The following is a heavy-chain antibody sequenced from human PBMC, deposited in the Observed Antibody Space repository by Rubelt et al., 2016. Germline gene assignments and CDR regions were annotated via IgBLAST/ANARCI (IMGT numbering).Heavy chain of an antibody. J-gene: IGHJ4*02. V-gene: IGHV1-46*01. Sequence: VQLVQSGAEVKKPGASVKVSCKASGYTFTSYYMHWVRQAPGQGLEWMGIINPSGGSTSYAQKSQGRVTMTRDPSTSTFYMERSSLRSEDTAVYYCARTKTVEMTTIPLAYWGQGTLVTVSS. CDR1: GYTFTSYY. CDR2: INPSGGST. CDR3: ARTKTVEMTTIPLAY. D-gene: IGHD5-24*01.